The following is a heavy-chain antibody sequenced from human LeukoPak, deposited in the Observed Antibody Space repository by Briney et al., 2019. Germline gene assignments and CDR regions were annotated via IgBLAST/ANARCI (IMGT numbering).Heavy chain of an antibody. CDR1: GFTFSTYI. CDR2: ISSGSNTI. CDR3: ARGSYYAPYYFDY. J-gene: IGHJ4*02. D-gene: IGHD1-26*01. Sequence: GGSLRLSCAASGFTFSTYIMNWVRQAPGKGLEWLSYISSGSNTIFYADSVKGRFTISRDNAKNSLFLQVNSLRDEDTAVYYCARGSYYAPYYFDYWGQGTLVTVSS. V-gene: IGHV3-48*02.